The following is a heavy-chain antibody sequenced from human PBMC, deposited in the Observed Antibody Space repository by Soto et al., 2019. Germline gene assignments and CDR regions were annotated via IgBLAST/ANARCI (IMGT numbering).Heavy chain of an antibody. CDR2: IYYSGST. CDR1: GGSVRSGSYY. D-gene: IGHD3-10*02. J-gene: IGHJ6*02. Sequence: QVQLQESGPGLVKPSETLSLTCTVSGGSVRSGSYYWSWIRQPPGKGLEWIGYIYYSGSTNYNPSLQSRVTISVDTSRNQFSLKLSSVTAADTAVYYCARDSYYDFRGVVDVWGQGTTVTVSS. CDR3: ARDSYYDFRGVVDV. V-gene: IGHV4-61*01.